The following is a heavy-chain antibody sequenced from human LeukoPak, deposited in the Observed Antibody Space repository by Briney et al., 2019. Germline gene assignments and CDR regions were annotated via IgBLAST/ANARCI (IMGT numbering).Heavy chain of an antibody. D-gene: IGHD3-22*01. J-gene: IGHJ6*02. CDR2: ISAYNGNT. V-gene: IGHV1-18*01. CDR3: ARYYYDSSGYYSSLGMDV. CDR1: GYTFTSYG. Sequence: ASVKVSCKASGYTFTSYGISWVRQAPGQGLEWMGWISAYNGNTNYAQKLQGRVTMTTDTSTSTAYVELRSLRSDDTAVYYCARYYYDSSGYYSSLGMDVWGQGTTVTVSS.